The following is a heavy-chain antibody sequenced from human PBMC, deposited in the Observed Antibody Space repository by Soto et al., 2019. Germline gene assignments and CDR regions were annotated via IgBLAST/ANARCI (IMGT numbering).Heavy chain of an antibody. CDR1: GYIFIDYY. V-gene: IGHV1-2*02. CDR2: INPNSGGT. J-gene: IGHJ3*02. D-gene: IGHD6-19*01. Sequence: ASVKFSCKSSGYIFIDYYIYWVRQAPGQGLEWMGWINPNSGGTKYAQKFQGRVTMTRDTSISTAYMDLTGLRSDDTALYYCARSAARAGIAVANDAFYIWGQGTMVTVAS. CDR3: ARSAARAGIAVANDAFYI.